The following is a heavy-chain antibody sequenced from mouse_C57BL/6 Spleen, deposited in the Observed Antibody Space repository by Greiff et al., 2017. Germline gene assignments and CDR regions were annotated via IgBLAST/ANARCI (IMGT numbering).Heavy chain of an antibody. CDR3: ARGDDYVFDFEY. V-gene: IGHV1-52*01. Sequence: QVQLQQPGAELVRPGSSVKLSCKASGYTFTSYWMHWVKQRPIQGLEWIGNIDPSDSETHYNQKFKDKATLTVDKSSSTAYMQLSSLTSEDSAVYYCARGDDYVFDFEYWGQGTTLTVSS. CDR1: GYTFTSYW. CDR2: IDPSDSET. J-gene: IGHJ2*01. D-gene: IGHD2-4*01.